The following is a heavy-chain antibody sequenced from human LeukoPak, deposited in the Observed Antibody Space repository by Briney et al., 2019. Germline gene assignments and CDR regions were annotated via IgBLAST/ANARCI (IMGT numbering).Heavy chain of an antibody. J-gene: IGHJ3*02. CDR3: ARDRYYYDSSGDAFDI. CDR2: ISGSGGST. D-gene: IGHD3-22*01. CDR1: GFTFSSYA. Sequence: PGGSLRLSCAASGFTFSSYAMSWVRQAPGKGLEWVSAISGSGGSTYYADSVKGRFTISRDNSKNTLYLQMNSLRADDTAVYYCARDRYYYDSSGDAFDIWGQGTMVTVSS. V-gene: IGHV3-23*01.